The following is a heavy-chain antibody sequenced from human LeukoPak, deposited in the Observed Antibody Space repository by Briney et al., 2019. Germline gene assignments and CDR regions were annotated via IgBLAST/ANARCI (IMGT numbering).Heavy chain of an antibody. CDR2: VYYTGST. D-gene: IGHD1-26*01. Sequence: ASENLSLTCTGSGGFINTIHWIWNRQPPGKGLEWIGYVYYTGSTSYNPSLQSRVTMSLDTSKNHFSLQLNSVSPATTAVYDCARGGNYWHQWWFDPWGRGTLVSVSS. CDR1: GGFINTIH. J-gene: IGHJ5*02. V-gene: IGHV4-59*01. CDR3: ARGGNYWHQWWFDP.